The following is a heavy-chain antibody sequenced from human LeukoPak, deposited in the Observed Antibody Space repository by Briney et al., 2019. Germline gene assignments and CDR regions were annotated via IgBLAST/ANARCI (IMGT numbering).Heavy chain of an antibody. V-gene: IGHV3-30*04. CDR1: GFTFSSYE. CDR3: AKDHAGSGRAFEY. CDR2: MSSDGIKT. Sequence: GGSLRLSCAASGFTFSSYEMNWVRQAPGKGLEWVALMSSDGIKTYYADSVKGRFTVSRDSSKDILYLQMNSLRADDTAMYYCAKDHAGSGRAFEYWGQGTLVTVSS. J-gene: IGHJ4*02. D-gene: IGHD3-10*01.